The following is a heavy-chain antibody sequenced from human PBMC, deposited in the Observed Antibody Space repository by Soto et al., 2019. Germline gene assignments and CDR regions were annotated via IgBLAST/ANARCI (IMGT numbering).Heavy chain of an antibody. D-gene: IGHD6-6*01. Sequence: SVKVSCKASGGTFSSYAISWLRQAPGQGPEWMGGIIPIFGTANYAQKFQGRVTITADESTSTAYMELSSLRSEDTAVYYCAREGQYSSSPIDYWGQGTLVTVSS. CDR1: GGTFSSYA. CDR2: IIPIFGTA. J-gene: IGHJ4*02. V-gene: IGHV1-69*13. CDR3: AREGQYSSSPIDY.